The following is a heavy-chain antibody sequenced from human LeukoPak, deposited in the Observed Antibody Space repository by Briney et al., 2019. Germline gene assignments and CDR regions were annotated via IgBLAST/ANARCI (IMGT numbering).Heavy chain of an antibody. CDR1: GGSISSSSYY. CDR3: ARGSSTMVRGAGYNWFDP. D-gene: IGHD3-10*01. CDR2: IYYSGST. V-gene: IGHV4-39*07. J-gene: IGHJ5*02. Sequence: SETLSLTCTVSGGSISSSSYYWGWIRQPPGKGLEWIGSIYYSGSTYYNPSLKSRVTISVDTSKNQFSLKLSSVTAADTAVYYCARGSSTMVRGAGYNWFDPWGQGTLVTVSS.